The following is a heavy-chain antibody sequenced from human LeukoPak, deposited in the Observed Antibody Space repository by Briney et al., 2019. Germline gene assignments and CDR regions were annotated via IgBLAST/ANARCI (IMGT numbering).Heavy chain of an antibody. J-gene: IGHJ4*02. D-gene: IGHD2-15*01. Sequence: PRKSLRLSSAASVFVFSDFGMLWVRQAPVKGLEWVAFISYDGSNKNYADSVKGRSTISRDNSEKTVYLQMSSLRVEDTAVYYCVKDHCSGGSCHSFDFWGQGTLVTVSS. CDR2: ISYDGSNK. CDR1: VFVFSDFG. V-gene: IGHV3-30*18. CDR3: VKDHCSGGSCHSFDF.